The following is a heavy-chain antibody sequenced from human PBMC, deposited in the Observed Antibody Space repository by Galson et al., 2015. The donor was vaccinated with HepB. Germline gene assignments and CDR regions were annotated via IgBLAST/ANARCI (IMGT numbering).Heavy chain of an antibody. CDR1: GFAFNTYS. CDR3: ARDSRPAAFSYSSSWYLTDY. CDR2: ISFSSNTI. D-gene: IGHD6-13*01. V-gene: IGHV3-48*01. J-gene: IGHJ4*02. Sequence: SLRLSCAASGFAFNTYSMNWVRQAPGKGLEWISYISFSSNTIYYADSVKGRFTISRDNAKNSVYLQMNSLRVEDTAVYYCARDSRPAAFSYSSSWYLTDYWGQGALVTVSS.